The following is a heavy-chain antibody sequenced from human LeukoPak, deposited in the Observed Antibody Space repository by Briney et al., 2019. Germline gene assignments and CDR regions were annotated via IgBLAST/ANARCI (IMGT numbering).Heavy chain of an antibody. CDR2: IYHGGST. Sequence: SETLSLTCAVSGYSISSGYYWGWIRQPPGKGLEWIGSIYHGGSTYYNPSLKSRVTISVDTSKNQFSLKLSSVTAADTAVYYCARQSITMIVVVRHFDYWGQGTLVTVSS. V-gene: IGHV4-38-2*01. D-gene: IGHD3-22*01. CDR1: GYSISSGYY. CDR3: ARQSITMIVVVRHFDY. J-gene: IGHJ4*02.